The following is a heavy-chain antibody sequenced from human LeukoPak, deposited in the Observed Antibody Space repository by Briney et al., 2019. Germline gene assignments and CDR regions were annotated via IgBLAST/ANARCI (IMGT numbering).Heavy chain of an antibody. V-gene: IGHV3-30*02. CDR2: IRYDGSNK. CDR3: AVPEHDSSGYYLGIAGAFDI. J-gene: IGHJ3*02. CDR1: GFTFSSYG. Sequence: GGSLRLSCAASGFTFSSYGMHWVRQAPGKGLEWVAFIRYDGSNKYYADSVKGRFTISRDNSKNTLYLQMNSLRAEDTAVYYCAVPEHDSSGYYLGIAGAFDIWGQGTMVTVSS. D-gene: IGHD3-22*01.